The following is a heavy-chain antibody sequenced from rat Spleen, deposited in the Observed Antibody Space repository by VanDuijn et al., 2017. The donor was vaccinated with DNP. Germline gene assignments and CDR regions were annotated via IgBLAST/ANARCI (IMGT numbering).Heavy chain of an antibody. CDR1: GFTFSAYY. D-gene: IGHD5-1*01. J-gene: IGHJ2*01. V-gene: IGHV5-25*01. CDR2: ITSGGDTT. CDR3: TRHSWELDY. Sequence: EVQLVESGGGLVQPGRSLKLSCAASGFTFSAYYMAWVRQIPGKGLEWVASITSGGDTTYYPDSVKGRFTISRDFAKNTLYLQMNSLRSEDTATYYCTRHSWELDYWGQGVMVTVSS.